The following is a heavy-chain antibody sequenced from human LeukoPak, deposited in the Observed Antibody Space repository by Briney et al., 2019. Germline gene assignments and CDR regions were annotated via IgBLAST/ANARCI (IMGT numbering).Heavy chain of an antibody. Sequence: PSETLSLTCAVSGVSITSGHYWGWVRQPPGKGLEWIGNRNHRENAYYNPSLRSRLTIFVDSSKNQFSLKLNSVTAADTAVYFCASVAYDFWSGTPTFYYMDVWGSGTAVTVSS. CDR1: GVSITSGHY. V-gene: IGHV4-38-2*01. D-gene: IGHD3-3*01. CDR3: ASVAYDFWSGTPTFYYMDV. J-gene: IGHJ6*03. CDR2: RNHRENA.